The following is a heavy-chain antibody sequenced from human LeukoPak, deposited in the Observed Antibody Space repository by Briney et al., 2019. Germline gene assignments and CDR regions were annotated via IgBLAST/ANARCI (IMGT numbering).Heavy chain of an antibody. CDR1: GFTFSTYA. CDR3: ARGSPMLRGRPFDY. J-gene: IGHJ4*02. Sequence: GGSLRLSCAASGFTFSTYAISWVRQAPGKGLEWVSTISGSGGSTYYADSVKGRFTISRDNSKNTLYLQMNSLRAEDTAVYYCARGSPMLRGRPFDYWGQGTLVTVSS. D-gene: IGHD3-10*01. CDR2: ISGSGGST. V-gene: IGHV3-23*01.